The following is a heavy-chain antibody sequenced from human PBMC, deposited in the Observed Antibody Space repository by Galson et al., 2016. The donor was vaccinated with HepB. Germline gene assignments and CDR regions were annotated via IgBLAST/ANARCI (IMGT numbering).Heavy chain of an antibody. CDR1: GGSISSNY. D-gene: IGHD1-26*01. CDR3: AREGQGELDY. J-gene: IGHJ4*02. V-gene: IGHV4-59*01. CDR2: IYYSGST. Sequence: SETLSLTCTVSGGSISSNYWSWIRQTPRKGLEWIGHIYYSGSTKYNPSLKGRVTISVDRSKNLFSLKLTSVTAADTAVYYCAREGQGELDYWGQGTLVAVS.